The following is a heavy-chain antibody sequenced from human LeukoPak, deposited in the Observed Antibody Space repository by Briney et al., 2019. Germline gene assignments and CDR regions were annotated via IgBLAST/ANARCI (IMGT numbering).Heavy chain of an antibody. CDR2: INPSGGST. CDR3: ARYYYDSSGSYSGFDY. Sequence: ASVKVSCKASGYTFTSYYMHWVRQAPGQGLEWMGIINPSGGSTSYAQKFQGRVTMTRDTSTSTVYMELSSLRSEDTAVYYCARYYYDSSGSYSGFDYWGQGTLVTVSS. J-gene: IGHJ4*02. D-gene: IGHD3-22*01. V-gene: IGHV1-46*03. CDR1: GYTFTSYY.